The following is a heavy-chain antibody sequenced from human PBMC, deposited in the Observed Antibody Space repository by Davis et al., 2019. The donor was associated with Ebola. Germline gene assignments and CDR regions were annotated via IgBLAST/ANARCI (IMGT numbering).Heavy chain of an antibody. CDR1: GGSFSGYF. J-gene: IGHJ4*02. CDR2: INHSGTT. D-gene: IGHD3-22*01. Sequence: PGGSLRLSCAVYGGSFSGYFLSWIRQSPGKGLEWIWEINHSGTTNYNPSLKSRVTISVDTSKNQFSLKLSSVTAADTAVYYCARTHYYDSSGNYDYWGQGTLVTVSS. CDR3: ARTHYYDSSGNYDY. V-gene: IGHV4-34*01.